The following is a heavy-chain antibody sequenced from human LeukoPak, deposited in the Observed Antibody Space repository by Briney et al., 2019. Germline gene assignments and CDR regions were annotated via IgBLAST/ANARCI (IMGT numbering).Heavy chain of an antibody. J-gene: IGHJ3*02. Sequence: ASVKVSCKASGYTFTSYGISWVRQAPGQGLEWMGWISAYNGNTNYAQKLQGRVTMTTDTSTSTAYMELRSLRSDDTAVYYCALGWDSGYDPRDAFDIWGQGTMVTVSS. V-gene: IGHV1-18*04. CDR3: ALGWDSGYDPRDAFDI. CDR1: GYTFTSYG. CDR2: ISAYNGNT. D-gene: IGHD5-12*01.